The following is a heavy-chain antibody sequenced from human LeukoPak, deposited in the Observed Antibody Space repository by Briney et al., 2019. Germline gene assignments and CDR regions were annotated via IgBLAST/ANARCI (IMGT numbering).Heavy chain of an antibody. CDR3: ARDTVYYYGSGVDY. J-gene: IGHJ4*02. V-gene: IGHV3-30*19. CDR1: GFTFSMSG. D-gene: IGHD3-10*01. CDR2: ISYDGSNK. Sequence: GGSLRLSCATSGFTFSMSGMHWVRQAPGKGLEWVAVISYDGSNKYYADSVKGRFTISRDNSKNTLYLQMNSLRAEDTAVYYCARDTVYYYGSGVDYWGQGTLVTVSS.